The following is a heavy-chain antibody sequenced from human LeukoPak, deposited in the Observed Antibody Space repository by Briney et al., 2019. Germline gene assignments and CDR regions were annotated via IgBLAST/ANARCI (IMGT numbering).Heavy chain of an antibody. J-gene: IGHJ4*02. Sequence: GGSLRLSCAASRFTFSSYEMNWVRQAPGKGLEWVSYISSSSSTIYYADSVKGRFTISRDNAKNSLYLQMNSLRAEDTAVYYCARVGGYYDSSGHTWGQGTLVTVSS. V-gene: IGHV3-48*01. CDR1: RFTFSSYE. CDR2: ISSSSSTI. CDR3: ARVGGYYDSSGHT. D-gene: IGHD3-22*01.